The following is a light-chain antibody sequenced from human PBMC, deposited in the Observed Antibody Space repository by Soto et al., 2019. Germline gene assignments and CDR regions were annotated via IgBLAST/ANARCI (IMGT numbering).Light chain of an antibody. CDR3: CSYAGSYTYV. V-gene: IGLV2-11*01. CDR1: SSDVGGYNY. CDR2: DVN. Sequence: QSVLTQPRSVSGSTGQSVTISCTGASSDVGGYNYVSWYQHHPGKGTKLIMYDVNQRPSGVPDRFSGSKSGNTASLTISGLQAEDAADYYCCSYAGSYTYVFGTGTKVTVL. J-gene: IGLJ1*01.